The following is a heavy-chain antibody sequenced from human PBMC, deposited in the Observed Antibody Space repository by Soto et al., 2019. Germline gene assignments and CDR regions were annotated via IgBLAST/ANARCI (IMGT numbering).Heavy chain of an antibody. CDR2: IKSKTDGGTT. J-gene: IGHJ6*02. CDR3: ARGYDFWSGYYYPYGMDV. D-gene: IGHD3-3*01. Sequence: GGALRLSCAASGFTFINAWMSWVLQAPGKGLEWVGRIKSKTDGGTTDYAAPVKGRFTISRDDSKNTLYLQMNSLKTEDTAVYYCARGYDFWSGYYYPYGMDVWGQGTTVTVSS. V-gene: IGHV3-15*01. CDR1: GFTFINAW.